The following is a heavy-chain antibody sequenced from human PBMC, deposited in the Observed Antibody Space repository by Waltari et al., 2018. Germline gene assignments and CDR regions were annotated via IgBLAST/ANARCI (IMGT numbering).Heavy chain of an antibody. D-gene: IGHD2-2*01. CDR2: IYYSGGT. V-gene: IGHV4-59*01. CDR3: ARVIVVVPAAHRVGPFDY. J-gene: IGHJ4*02. CDR1: GGSISSYY. Sequence: QVQLQESGPGLVKPSETLSLTCTVSGGSISSYYWSWIRQPPGKGLEWIGYIYYSGGTNSNPSLKSRVTISVDTSKNPFSRKLGSVTAADTAVYYCARVIVVVPAAHRVGPFDYWGQGTLVTVSS.